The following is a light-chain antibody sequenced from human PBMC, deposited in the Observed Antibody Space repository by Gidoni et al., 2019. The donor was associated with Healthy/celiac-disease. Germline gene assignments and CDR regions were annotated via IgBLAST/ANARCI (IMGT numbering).Light chain of an antibody. CDR3: QQYDNLPPLT. CDR1: QDSSNY. V-gene: IGKV1-33*01. Sequence: DIQITQSPSSLSASVGDRVTITCQASQDSSNYLNWYQQKPGKAPKLLNYEASNLETGVPSRFSGSGSGTDFTFNISSLQPEDIATYYCQQYDNLPPLTFXGXTKVESK. J-gene: IGKJ4*01. CDR2: EAS.